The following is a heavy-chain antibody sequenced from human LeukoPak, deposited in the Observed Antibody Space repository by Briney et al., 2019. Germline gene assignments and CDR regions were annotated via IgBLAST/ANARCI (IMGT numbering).Heavy chain of an antibody. D-gene: IGHD6-13*01. CDR2: IWYDGSNK. V-gene: IGHV3-33*01. CDR1: GFTFSSYG. J-gene: IGHJ4*02. CDR3: ARDISAAGTRYFDY. Sequence: GGSLRLSCAASGFTFSSYGMHWVRQAPGKGLEWVAVIWYDGSNKYHADSVKGRFTISRDNSKNTLYLQMNSLRAEDTAVYYCARDISAAGTRYFDYWGQGTLVTVSS.